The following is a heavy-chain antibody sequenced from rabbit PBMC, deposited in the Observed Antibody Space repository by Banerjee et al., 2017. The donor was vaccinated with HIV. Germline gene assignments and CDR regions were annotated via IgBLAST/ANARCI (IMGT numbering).Heavy chain of an antibody. CDR2: IYTGSGYT. D-gene: IGHD1-1*01. CDR3: ARSSAFKFYGMDL. J-gene: IGHJ6*01. Sequence: QQQLEESGGDLVKPEGSLTLTCKASGFDFISNAICWVRQAPGKGLEWIGCIYTGSGYTYYASWAKGRFTISKTSSTTVTLQMTSLTAADTATYFCARSSAFKFYGMDLWGPGTLVTVS. CDR1: GFDFISNA. V-gene: IGHV1S45*01.